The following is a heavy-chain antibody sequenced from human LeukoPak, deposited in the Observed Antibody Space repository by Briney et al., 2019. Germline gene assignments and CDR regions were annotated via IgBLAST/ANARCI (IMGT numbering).Heavy chain of an antibody. CDR1: GGSISSHY. CDR3: GRVPRPRSSGWYGGPIDY. CDR2: ISYSGST. D-gene: IGHD6-19*01. J-gene: IGHJ4*02. Sequence: SETLSLTCIVSGGSISSHYWSWIRQPPGKTLEWIGYISYSGSTNYNPSLKSRVTISLGTSKSQFSLNLNSVTPADTAVYYCGRVPRPRSSGWYGGPIDYWGQGTLVTVSS. V-gene: IGHV4-59*11.